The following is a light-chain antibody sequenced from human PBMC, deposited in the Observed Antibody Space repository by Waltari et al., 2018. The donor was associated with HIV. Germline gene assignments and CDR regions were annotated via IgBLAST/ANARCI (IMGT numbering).Light chain of an antibody. CDR1: QSVGSY. Sequence: EIVLTQSPATLSLSPGERATLSCRASQSVGSYLAWYQQKPGQAPRLLIYDASSRATGIPARFSGSGSGTDFTLTISSLEPEDFAVYYCQQRSNWPPMYTFGQGTKLEIK. J-gene: IGKJ2*01. CDR3: QQRSNWPPMYT. V-gene: IGKV3-11*01. CDR2: DAS.